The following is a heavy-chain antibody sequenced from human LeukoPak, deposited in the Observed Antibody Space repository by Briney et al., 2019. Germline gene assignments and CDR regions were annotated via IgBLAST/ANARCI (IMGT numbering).Heavy chain of an antibody. J-gene: IGHJ5*02. D-gene: IGHD6-13*01. CDR3: AREGLYSSSWYARNWFDP. CDR1: GVTFSSYA. V-gene: IGHV3-30-3*01. Sequence: PGGSLRLSCAASGVTFSSYAMHSVRQAPGKGLEWVAVISYDGSNKYYADSVKGRFTISRDNSKNTLYLQMNSLRAEDTAVYYCAREGLYSSSWYARNWFDPWGQGTLVTVSS. CDR2: ISYDGSNK.